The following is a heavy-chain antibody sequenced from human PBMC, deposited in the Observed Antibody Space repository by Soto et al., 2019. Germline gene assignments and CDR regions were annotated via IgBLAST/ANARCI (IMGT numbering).Heavy chain of an antibody. V-gene: IGHV4-30-2*01. Sequence: SETLSLTCAVSGGSISSGGYSWSWIRQPPGKGLEWIGYIYHSGSTYYNPSLKSRVTISVDRSKNQFSLKLSSVTAADTAVYYCARARANWGLSGMDVWAQGTTVPVSS. CDR2: IYHSGST. CDR1: GGSISSGGYS. D-gene: IGHD7-27*01. CDR3: ARARANWGLSGMDV. J-gene: IGHJ6*02.